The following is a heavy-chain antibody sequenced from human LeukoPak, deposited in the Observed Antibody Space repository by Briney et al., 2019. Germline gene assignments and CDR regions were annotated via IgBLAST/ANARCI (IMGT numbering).Heavy chain of an antibody. J-gene: IGHJ4*02. Sequence: GGSLRLSCAASGFTFSNAWMSWVRQAPGKGLEWVGRIKSKTDGGTTDYAAPVKGRFTISRDDSKNTLYLQMNSLKTEDTAVYYCTTVALDYGDDVATNFDYWGQGTLVTVSS. CDR3: TTVALDYGDDVATNFDY. CDR2: IKSKTDGGTT. V-gene: IGHV3-15*01. D-gene: IGHD4-17*01. CDR1: GFTFSNAW.